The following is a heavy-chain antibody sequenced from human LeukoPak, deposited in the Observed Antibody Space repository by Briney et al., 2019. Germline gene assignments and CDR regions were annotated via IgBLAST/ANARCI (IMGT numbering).Heavy chain of an antibody. CDR3: ARGVDYYENSGTIDY. CDR1: GFTFSDYG. J-gene: IGHJ4*02. D-gene: IGHD3-22*01. V-gene: IGHV3-33*01. Sequence: GKSLRLSCTASGFTFSDYGMHWVRQPPGKGLEWVAIIWYDGSNKTYEDSMKGRFTISRDNSKNTLYLQMNSLRAEDTAVYYCARGVDYYENSGTIDYWGQGTLVTVPS. CDR2: IWYDGSNK.